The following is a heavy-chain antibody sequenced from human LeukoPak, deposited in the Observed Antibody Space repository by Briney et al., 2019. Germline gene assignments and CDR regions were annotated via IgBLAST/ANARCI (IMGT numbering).Heavy chain of an antibody. J-gene: IGHJ3*02. CDR2: IYYSGST. CDR3: AREVAFPSRDSRYFENDAFDI. D-gene: IGHD3-9*01. V-gene: IGHV4-39*07. Sequence: SETLSLTCTVSGGSISSSSYYWGWIRQPPGKGLEWIGSIYYSGSTYYNPTLKSRVTISVDTSKNQFSLKLSSVTAADTAVYYCAREVAFPSRDSRYFENDAFDIWGQGTMVTVSS. CDR1: GGSISSSSYY.